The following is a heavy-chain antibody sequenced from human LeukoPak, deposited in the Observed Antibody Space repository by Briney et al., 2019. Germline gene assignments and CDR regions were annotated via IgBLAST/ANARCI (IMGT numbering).Heavy chain of an antibody. CDR3: AKAHYGPGTYYYAFAM. V-gene: IGHV3-66*01. CDR1: GFTFSDYT. CDR2: IYSGGST. D-gene: IGHD3-10*01. Sequence: GGSLRLSCAASGFTFSDYTLNWVRQAPGQGLEWVSLIYSGGSTYYADSVKGRFTISRDNSKNTLYLQMNSLRAEDTAVYYCAKAHYGPGTYYYAFAMWGQRTMVSVSS. J-gene: IGHJ3*02.